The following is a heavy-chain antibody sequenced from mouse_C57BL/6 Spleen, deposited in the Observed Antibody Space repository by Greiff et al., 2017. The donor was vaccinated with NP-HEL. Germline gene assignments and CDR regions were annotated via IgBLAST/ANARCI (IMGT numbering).Heavy chain of an antibody. V-gene: IGHV1-81*01. D-gene: IGHD1-1*01. CDR2: IYPRSGNT. J-gene: IGHJ4*01. CDR3: ARKGGYYYGSRGEDYAMDY. CDR1: GYTFTSYG. Sequence: VQLQQSGAELARPGASVKLSCKASGYTFTSYGISWVKQRTGQGLEWIGEIYPRSGNTYYNEKFKGKATLTADKSSSTAYMELRSLTSEDSAVYCCARKGGYYYGSRGEDYAMDYWGQGTSVTVSS.